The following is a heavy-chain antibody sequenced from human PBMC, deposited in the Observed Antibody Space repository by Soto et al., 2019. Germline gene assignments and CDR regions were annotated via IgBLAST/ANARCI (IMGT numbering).Heavy chain of an antibody. Sequence: PGGSLRLSCAASGFTLSSYAMNWVRQAPGKGLEWVSGISGSGGSTYYADSVKGRFTISRDNSKNTLYLQMNSLRAEDTAVYYCAKDRVTVVGYDAFDIWGQGTMVTVSS. CDR3: AKDRVTVVGYDAFDI. J-gene: IGHJ3*02. CDR2: ISGSGGST. V-gene: IGHV3-23*01. CDR1: GFTLSSYA. D-gene: IGHD2-15*01.